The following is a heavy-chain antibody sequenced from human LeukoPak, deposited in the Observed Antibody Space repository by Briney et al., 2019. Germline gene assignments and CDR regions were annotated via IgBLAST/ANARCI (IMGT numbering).Heavy chain of an antibody. CDR1: GYTFTGYY. J-gene: IGHJ4*02. CDR2: INPNSSGT. D-gene: IGHD3-22*01. CDR3: ARDPYYYDSSGYPPPFDY. Sequence: ASVKVSCKASGYTFTGYYMHWVRQAPGQGLEWMGWINPNSSGTNYAQKFQGRVTMTRDTSISTAYMELSRLRSDDTAVYYCARDPYYYDSSGYPPPFDYWGQGTLVTVSS. V-gene: IGHV1-2*02.